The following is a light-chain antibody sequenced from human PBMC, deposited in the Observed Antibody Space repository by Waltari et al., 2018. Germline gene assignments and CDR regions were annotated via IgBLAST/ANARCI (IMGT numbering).Light chain of an antibody. CDR1: QNIHDN. J-gene: IGKJ4*01. CDR3: QQYNKWPPLT. Sequence: EVLMTQSPATLSVSPGERVTLSCRASQNIHDNLAWYQQKPGQAPRLLIYGASTRATVIPARFRGSGSGTEFTLTINSLQSEDFGIYYCQQYNKWPPLTVGGGTKVEIK. V-gene: IGKV3-15*01. CDR2: GAS.